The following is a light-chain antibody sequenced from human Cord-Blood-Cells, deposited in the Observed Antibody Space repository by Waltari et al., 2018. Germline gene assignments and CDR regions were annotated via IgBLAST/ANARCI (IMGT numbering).Light chain of an antibody. CDR1: RSDVGGYHY. CDR3: CSYAGSYTWV. Sequence: QSALTQPRSVSGSPGQSVTISCSGTRSDVGGYHYLPCYQQHPGTAPKLMIYDVSKRPSGVPDRFSGSKAGNTASLTIAGLQAEDEADYYCCSYAGSYTWVVGGGTKLTVL. J-gene: IGLJ3*02. CDR2: DVS. V-gene: IGLV2-11*01.